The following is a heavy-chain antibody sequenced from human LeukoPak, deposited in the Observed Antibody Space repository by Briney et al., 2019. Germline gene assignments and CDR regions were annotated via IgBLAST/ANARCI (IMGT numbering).Heavy chain of an antibody. CDR3: ARESPAFDY. CDR2: ISSSRSTI. Sequence: GGSLRLSCAASGFTLSNYGMNWVRQAPGRGLEWISYISSSRSTITYADSVRGRFTISKDNAKNSLHLQMDSLRAEDTAGYYCARESPAFDYWGQGILVTVSS. J-gene: IGHJ4*02. V-gene: IGHV3-48*01. CDR1: GFTLSNYG.